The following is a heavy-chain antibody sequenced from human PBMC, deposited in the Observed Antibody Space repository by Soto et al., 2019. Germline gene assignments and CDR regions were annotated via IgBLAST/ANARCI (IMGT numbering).Heavy chain of an antibody. CDR1: GGSISSYY. CDR3: ARAELGWPTHFDH. D-gene: IGHD1-26*01. J-gene: IGHJ4*02. V-gene: IGHV4-59*01. CDR2: IYYSGST. Sequence: PSETLSLTCTVSGGSISSYYWSWIRQPPGKGLEWIGYIYYSGSTNYNPSLKSRVTISVDTSKNQFSLKLSSVTAADTAVYYCARAELGWPTHFDHWGQGTLVTVSS.